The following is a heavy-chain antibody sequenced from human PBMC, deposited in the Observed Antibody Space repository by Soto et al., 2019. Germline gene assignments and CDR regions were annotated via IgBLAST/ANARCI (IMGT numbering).Heavy chain of an antibody. Sequence: GGSLRLSCAASGFTFSIYAMTWVRQAPGKGLEWVSTTGGNGRTTYYADSVKGRFTVSRDNSKNTLELQMSSLGAEDTAVYYCAKVHNTSRYFDSWGQGTLVTVSS. D-gene: IGHD1-20*01. CDR2: TGGNGRTT. J-gene: IGHJ4*02. CDR3: AKVHNTSRYFDS. V-gene: IGHV3-23*01. CDR1: GFTFSIYA.